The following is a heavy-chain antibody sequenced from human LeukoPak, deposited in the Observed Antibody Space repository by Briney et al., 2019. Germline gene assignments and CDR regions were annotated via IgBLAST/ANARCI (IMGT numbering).Heavy chain of an antibody. CDR1: GFTFSSYG. D-gene: IGHD3-10*01. CDR3: ASRSGSEDY. Sequence: GRSLRLSCAASGFTFSSYGMHWVRQAPGKGLEWVAVIWYDGSNKYYADSVKGRFTISRDNATNSLYLQMNSLRAEDTAVYYCASRSGSEDYWGQGTLVTVSS. V-gene: IGHV3-33*03. CDR2: IWYDGSNK. J-gene: IGHJ4*02.